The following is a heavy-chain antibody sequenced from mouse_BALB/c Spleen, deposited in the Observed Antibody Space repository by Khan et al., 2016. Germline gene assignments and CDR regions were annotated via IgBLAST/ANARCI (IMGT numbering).Heavy chain of an antibody. J-gene: IGHJ2*01. CDR2: ISYDGSN. CDR3: TRAWYFDF. Sequence: EVQLQESGPGLVKPSQSLSLTCSVTGYSITSGYYWNWIRQFPGNKLEWMGYISYDGSNNYNPSLKNRISITRDTSTNHFFLKLNSVTTEDTATYCCTRAWYFDFWGQGTTLTVSS. CDR1: GYSITSGYY. V-gene: IGHV3-6*01.